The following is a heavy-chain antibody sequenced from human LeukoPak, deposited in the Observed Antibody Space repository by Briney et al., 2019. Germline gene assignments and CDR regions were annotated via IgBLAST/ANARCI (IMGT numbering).Heavy chain of an antibody. Sequence: GGSLRLSCAASGFTVSSNYMSRVRQAPGKGLEWVSVIYSGGSTYYADSVKGRFTISRDNSKNTLYLQMNSLRAEDTAVYYCARGAIKGAFDIWGQGTMVTVSS. J-gene: IGHJ3*02. CDR1: GFTVSSNY. CDR2: IYSGGST. V-gene: IGHV3-53*01. CDR3: ARGAIKGAFDI.